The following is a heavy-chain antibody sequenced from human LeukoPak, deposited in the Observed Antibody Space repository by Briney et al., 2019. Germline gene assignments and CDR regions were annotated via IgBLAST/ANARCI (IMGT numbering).Heavy chain of an antibody. CDR2: ISSSASTI. CDR3: ARRIAAGVDY. Sequence: PGGSLRLSCAASGFTFSSYGMNWVRQAPGRGLEWISYISSSASTIYYADSVKGRFTISRDNAKNSLFLQMSSLRGEDTAVYYCARRIAAGVDYWGQGTRVTVSS. J-gene: IGHJ4*02. D-gene: IGHD6-13*01. V-gene: IGHV3-48*01. CDR1: GFTFSSYG.